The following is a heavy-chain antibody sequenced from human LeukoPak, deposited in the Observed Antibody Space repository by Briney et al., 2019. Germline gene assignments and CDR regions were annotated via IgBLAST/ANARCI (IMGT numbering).Heavy chain of an antibody. D-gene: IGHD3-9*01. Sequence: GESLKISCKGSGYSLTSYWIAWVRQMPGKGLEWMGIIYPADSDTRYSPSFQGQVTISADKSISTAYLQWSSLKASDTAMYYCARHSDWRFDYWGQGTLVTVSS. CDR2: IYPADSDT. CDR3: ARHSDWRFDY. V-gene: IGHV5-51*01. CDR1: GYSLTSYW. J-gene: IGHJ4*02.